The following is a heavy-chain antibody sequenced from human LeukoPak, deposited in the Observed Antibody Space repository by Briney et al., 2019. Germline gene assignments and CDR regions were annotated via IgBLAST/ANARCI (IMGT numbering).Heavy chain of an antibody. J-gene: IGHJ2*01. Sequence: PSETLSLTCTVSGGSISGSSYYWGWIRQPPGKGLEWIGSINYSGSTYYNPSLKSRVTISVDTSKNQFSLKLTSVTAADTAVYYCASALVYWYFDLWGRGTLVTVSS. V-gene: IGHV4-39*07. CDR2: INYSGST. CDR1: GGSISGSSYY. CDR3: ASALVYWYFDL.